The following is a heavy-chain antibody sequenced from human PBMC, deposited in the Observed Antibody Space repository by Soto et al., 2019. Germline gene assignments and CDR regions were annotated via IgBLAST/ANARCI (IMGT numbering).Heavy chain of an antibody. CDR2: ISWNSGSI. V-gene: IGHV3-9*01. J-gene: IGHJ4*02. CDR1: GFTFDDYA. Sequence: EVQLVEAGGGLVQSGRSLRLSCAASGFTFDDYAMHWVRQAPGKGLEWVSSISWNSGSIAYADSVKGRFTIARDNAKNSLFQHMSSLRPEDTALYYCAKALDYDSSGYYYFDYWGQGTLVTVSS. D-gene: IGHD3-22*01. CDR3: AKALDYDSSGYYYFDY.